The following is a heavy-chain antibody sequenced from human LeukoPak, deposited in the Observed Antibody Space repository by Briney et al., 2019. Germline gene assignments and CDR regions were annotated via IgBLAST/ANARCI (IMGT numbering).Heavy chain of an antibody. CDR3: ARVGFGTTVTTSDY. CDR2: IYYSGST. J-gene: IGHJ4*02. Sequence: PSETLSLTCTVSGGSISSYYWSWIRQPPGKGLEWIGYIYYSGSTKYDPSLKSRVTISVDTSKNQFSLKLSSVTAADTAVYYCARVGFGTTVTTSDYWGQGTLVTVSS. D-gene: IGHD4-17*01. CDR1: GGSISSYY. V-gene: IGHV4-59*12.